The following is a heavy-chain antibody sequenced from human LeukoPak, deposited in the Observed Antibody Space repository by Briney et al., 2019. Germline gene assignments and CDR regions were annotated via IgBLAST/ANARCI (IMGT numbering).Heavy chain of an antibody. CDR1: GFTFSGSA. CDR3: TRQVLAAAGKQD. D-gene: IGHD6-13*01. CDR2: IRSKANSYAK. Sequence: GGSLRLPCAASGFTFSGSAMHWVRQASGKGLEWVGRIRSKANSYAKAYAASVKGRFTISRDDSKNTAYLQMNSLKTEDTAVYYCTRQVLAAAGKQDWGQGTLVTVSS. V-gene: IGHV3-73*01. J-gene: IGHJ4*02.